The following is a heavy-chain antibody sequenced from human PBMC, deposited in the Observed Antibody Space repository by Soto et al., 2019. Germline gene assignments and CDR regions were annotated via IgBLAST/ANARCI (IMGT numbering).Heavy chain of an antibody. V-gene: IGHV1-3*01. J-gene: IGHJ4*02. CDR3: ARDTGDGTFDF. CDR1: GYTFSSYA. CDR2: INAGYGNT. D-gene: IGHD7-27*01. Sequence: ASVKVSCKASGYTFSSYAMHWVRQAPGQRLEWMGWINAGYGNTKSSQKLQDRVTISRDTSASTAYMELTSLRSEDTAVYYCARDTGDGTFDFWGQGTLVTVSS.